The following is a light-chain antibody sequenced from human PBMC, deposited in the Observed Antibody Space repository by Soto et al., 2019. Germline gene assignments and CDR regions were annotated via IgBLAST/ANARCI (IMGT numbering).Light chain of an antibody. CDR1: SSNIGRNT. CDR2: SDI. V-gene: IGLV1-44*01. J-gene: IGLJ2*01. CDR3: AAWDDSLNGVI. Sequence: QSVLTQPPSASGTPGQRVTMSCSGSSSNIGRNTVKWYQHLPGTAPKLLIYSDIQRPSGVPDRFSGSKSGTSASLAISGRQSEDEANYYCAAWDDSLNGVIFGGGTKLTVL.